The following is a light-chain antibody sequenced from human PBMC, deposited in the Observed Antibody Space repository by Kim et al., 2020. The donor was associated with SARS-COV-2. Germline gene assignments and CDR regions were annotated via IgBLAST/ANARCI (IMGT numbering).Light chain of an antibody. J-gene: IGKJ2*01. CDR3: QQYYRLPRT. Sequence: RATINFKSSQSVLHSPNNKNYLSLYQQTPGQPPNLLIFLASTRESVVPDRFSGSGSGADFTLTINSLPAEDVAVYYCQQYYRLPRTFGQGTKLEI. CDR2: LAS. CDR1: QSVLHSPNNKNY. V-gene: IGKV4-1*01.